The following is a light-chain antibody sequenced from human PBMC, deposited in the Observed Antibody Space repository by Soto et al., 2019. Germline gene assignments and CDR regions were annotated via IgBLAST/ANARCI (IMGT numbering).Light chain of an antibody. CDR2: DVN. CDR1: SSDVGGYNY. CDR3: CSYTGTYTWV. V-gene: IGLV2-11*01. Sequence: QSALTQPRSVSGSPGQSVTISCTGSSSDVGGYNYVSWYQQYPGKAPKFVIYDVNKRPSGVPDRFSGSKSGNTASLTISGLQAEDEADYYCCSYTGTYTWVFDGGTKLTVL. J-gene: IGLJ3*02.